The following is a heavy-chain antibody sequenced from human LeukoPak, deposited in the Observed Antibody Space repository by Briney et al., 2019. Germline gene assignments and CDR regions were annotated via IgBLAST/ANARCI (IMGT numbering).Heavy chain of an antibody. Sequence: ASVRVSCKASGYTFTGYYMHWVRQAPGQGLEWIGWINPNSGGTNYAQKFQGWVTMTRDTSISTAYMGLSRLRSDDTAVHYCARSYYYDSSALGAFDIWGQGTMVTVSS. CDR3: ARSYYYDSSALGAFDI. J-gene: IGHJ3*02. V-gene: IGHV1-2*04. CDR1: GYTFTGYY. D-gene: IGHD3-22*01. CDR2: INPNSGGT.